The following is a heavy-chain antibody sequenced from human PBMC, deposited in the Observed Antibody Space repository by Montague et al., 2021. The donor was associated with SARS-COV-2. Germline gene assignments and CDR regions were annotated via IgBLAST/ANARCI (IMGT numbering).Heavy chain of an antibody. CDR3: AGDQGYSCGFGH. J-gene: IGHJ5*02. CDR1: GFTFSSFE. Sequence: SLRLSCAASGFTFSSFEMTWVRQAPGKGLEWISHISDSGRTTFYADSVKGRFTVSRDNAKNSLYLQMNSLRAEDTALYFCAGDQGYSCGFGHWGQGTLVTVSS. D-gene: IGHD5-18*01. V-gene: IGHV3-48*03. CDR2: ISDSGRTT.